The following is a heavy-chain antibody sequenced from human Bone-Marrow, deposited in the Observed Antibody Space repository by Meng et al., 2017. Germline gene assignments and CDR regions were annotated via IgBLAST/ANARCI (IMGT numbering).Heavy chain of an antibody. V-gene: IGHV4-31*03. CDR3: ARGPLSAAGTMGYFQH. Sequence: QGHVPELGPGLVKPSQTLSLTCTGSGGSISSGGYYWSWIRQPPGKVLEWIGYIYYSGSTYYNPSLKSRVTISVDTSKNQFSLKLSSVTAADTAVYYCARGPLSAAGTMGYFQHWGQGTLVTVSS. D-gene: IGHD6-13*01. J-gene: IGHJ1*01. CDR1: GGSISSGGYY. CDR2: IYYSGST.